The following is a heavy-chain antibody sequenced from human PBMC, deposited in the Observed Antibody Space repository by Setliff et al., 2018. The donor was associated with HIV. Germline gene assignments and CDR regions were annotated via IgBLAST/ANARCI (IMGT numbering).Heavy chain of an antibody. CDR2: FDPEEGET. V-gene: IGHV1-24*01. CDR3: ARGESAAAGTGVCDY. Sequence: GASVKVSCKVSGYSLTKLSRHWVRQAPGKGLQWMGGFDPEEGETIYAQKFQGRVTMTEDTSTDTVYMKLSSLRSEDTAMYYCARGESAAAGTGVCDYWGQGTLVTVSS. CDR1: GYSLTKLS. D-gene: IGHD6-13*01. J-gene: IGHJ4*02.